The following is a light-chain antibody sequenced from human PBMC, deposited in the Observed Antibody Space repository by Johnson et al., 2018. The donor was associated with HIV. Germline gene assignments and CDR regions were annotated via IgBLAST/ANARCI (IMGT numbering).Light chain of an antibody. CDR3: GKWDSSLIAGV. CDR2: DNN. V-gene: IGLV1-51*01. CDR1: SSNIGNNY. Sequence: QSVLTQPPSVSAAPGQKVTISCSGSSSNIGNNYVSWYQQLPGKAPKLLIYDNNKRPSGIPDRFSGSKSGTSATMGLTGLQTGDEADDYCGKWDSSLIAGVCGTGTKGTVL. J-gene: IGLJ1*01.